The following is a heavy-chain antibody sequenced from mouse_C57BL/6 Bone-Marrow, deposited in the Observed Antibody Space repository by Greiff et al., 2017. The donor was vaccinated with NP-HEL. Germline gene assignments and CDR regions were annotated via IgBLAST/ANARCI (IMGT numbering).Heavy chain of an antibody. CDR1: GYTFTSYW. D-gene: IGHD1-1*01. Sequence: VQLQQPGAELVKTGASVKMSCKASGYTFTSYWITWVKQRPGQGLEWIGDIYPGSGSTNYNEKFKSKATLTVDTSSSTAYMQLSSLTSEDSAVYYCARPQYYGSSYLWFAYWGQGTLVTVSA. CDR2: IYPGSGST. V-gene: IGHV1-55*01. CDR3: ARPQYYGSSYLWFAY. J-gene: IGHJ3*01.